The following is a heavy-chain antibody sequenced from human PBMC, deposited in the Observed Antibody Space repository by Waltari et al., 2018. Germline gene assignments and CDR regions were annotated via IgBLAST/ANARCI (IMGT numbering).Heavy chain of an antibody. Sequence: EVQLVQSGAEVKKPGATVKISCKVSGYTFTDYYMHWVQQAPGKGLEWMGLVVPEDGETIYEEKFQGRVTITADTSTDTAYMGLSSLRSEDTAVYYCATGPIVVVPAAADDAFDIWGQGTMVTVSS. J-gene: IGHJ3*02. CDR2: VVPEDGET. CDR3: ATGPIVVVPAAADDAFDI. V-gene: IGHV1-69-2*01. CDR1: GYTFTDYY. D-gene: IGHD2-2*01.